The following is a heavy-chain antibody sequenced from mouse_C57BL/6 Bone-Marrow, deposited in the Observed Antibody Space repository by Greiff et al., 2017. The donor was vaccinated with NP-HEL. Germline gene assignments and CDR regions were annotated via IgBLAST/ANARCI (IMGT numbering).Heavy chain of an antibody. CDR2: IYPGDGDT. J-gene: IGHJ1*03. CDR1: GYAFSSYW. Sequence: QVQLQQSGAELVKPGATVTISCKASGYAFSSYWMNWVKQRPGQGLEWIGQIYPGDGDTTYNGKFKGKATLTADKSSSTAYMQLSSLTSEDSAVYFCARRVFNWYFDVWGTGTTVTVSS. CDR3: ARRVFNWYFDV. V-gene: IGHV1-80*01.